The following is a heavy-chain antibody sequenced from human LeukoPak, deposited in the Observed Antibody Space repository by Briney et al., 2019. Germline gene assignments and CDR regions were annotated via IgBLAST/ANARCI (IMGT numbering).Heavy chain of an antibody. J-gene: IGHJ5*02. V-gene: IGHV1-2*02. Sequence: ASVKVSCKASGYTFTGYYMHWVRQAPGQGLEWMGWINPNSGGTNYAQKLQGRVTMTTDTSTSTAYMELRSLRSDDTAVYYCARGVQEQQLVLSWFDPWGQGTLVTVSS. D-gene: IGHD6-13*01. CDR2: INPNSGGT. CDR1: GYTFTGYY. CDR3: ARGVQEQQLVLSWFDP.